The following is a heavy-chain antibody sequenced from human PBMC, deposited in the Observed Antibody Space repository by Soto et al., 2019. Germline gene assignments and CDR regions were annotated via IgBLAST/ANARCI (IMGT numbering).Heavy chain of an antibody. Sequence: SETLSLTCTVSGGSFKSGSYSWSWIRQPPGKGLEWIGYVYHTGRTSYNPSLKSRVSISMDTSKNQFSLNLDSVTAADTAVYFCGRDFAYFDSWGQGTLVTVSS. J-gene: IGHJ4*02. CDR3: GRDFAYFDS. CDR1: GGSFKSGSYS. D-gene: IGHD3-3*01. V-gene: IGHV4-61*01. CDR2: VYHTGRT.